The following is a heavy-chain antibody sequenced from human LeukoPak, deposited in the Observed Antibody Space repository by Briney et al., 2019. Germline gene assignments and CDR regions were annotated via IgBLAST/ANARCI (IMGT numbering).Heavy chain of an antibody. CDR2: IIPIFGTA. V-gene: IGHV1-69*05. J-gene: IGHJ3*02. CDR3: ARTQNVVVTAIYAFDI. CDR1: VGTFSSYA. D-gene: IGHD2-21*02. Sequence: SVTVSCKASVGTFSSYAISWVRQAPGQGLEWMGGIIPIFGTANYAQKFQGRVTITTDESTSTAYMELSSLRSEDTAVYYCARTQNVVVTAIYAFDIWGQGTMVTVSS.